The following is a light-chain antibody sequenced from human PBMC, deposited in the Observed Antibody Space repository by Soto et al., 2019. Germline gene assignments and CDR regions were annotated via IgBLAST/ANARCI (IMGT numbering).Light chain of an antibody. CDR2: DVT. CDR3: SSYAGIRTLV. Sequence: QSALTQPASVSGSPGQSVTISCTGTSSDIGGYDYVSWYQQHPGKAPKLMIFDVTHRPSGFSNRFSGSKSGNTAFLTISGLQAEDEADYYCSSYAGIRTLVFGGGTKLTVL. V-gene: IGLV2-14*03. CDR1: SSDIGGYDY. J-gene: IGLJ2*01.